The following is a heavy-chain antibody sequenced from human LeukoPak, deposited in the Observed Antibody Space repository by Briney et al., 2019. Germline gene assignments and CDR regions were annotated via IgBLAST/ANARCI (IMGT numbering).Heavy chain of an antibody. D-gene: IGHD2-2*01. CDR1: GYTFTSYY. CDR3: ARDGCSSTSGLSP. J-gene: IGHJ5*02. CDR2: INPSGGST. Sequence: ASVKVSCKASGYTFTSYYMHWVRQAPGQGLEWMGIINPSGGSTSYAQKFQGRVTMTRDTSISTAYMELSRLRSDDTAVYYCARDGCSSTSGLSPWGQGTLVTVSS. V-gene: IGHV1-46*01.